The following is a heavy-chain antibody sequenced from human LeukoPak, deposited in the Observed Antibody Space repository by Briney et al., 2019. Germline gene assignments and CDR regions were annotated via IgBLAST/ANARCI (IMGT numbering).Heavy chain of an antibody. CDR1: GFTFSSYW. CDR3: ARGRSYGY. J-gene: IGHJ4*02. Sequence: GGSLRLSCASSGFTFSSYWMHWLRQAPGKGLVWVSRINSDGSSTSYADSVKGRFTITRNNAKNTLCLQMNSLRAEDTAVYYCARGRSYGYWGQGTLVTVSS. V-gene: IGHV3-74*01. CDR2: INSDGSST. D-gene: IGHD5-18*01.